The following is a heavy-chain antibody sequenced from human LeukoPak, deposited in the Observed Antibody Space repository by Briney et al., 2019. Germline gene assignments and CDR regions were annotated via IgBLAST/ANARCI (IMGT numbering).Heavy chain of an antibody. D-gene: IGHD3-9*01. J-gene: IGHJ4*02. CDR2: IYYSGST. V-gene: IGHV4-59*01. CDR1: GGSITSYY. Sequence: SETLSLTCTVSGGSITSYYWHWIRQPPGKGLEWIGYIYYSGSTNYNPSLKSRVTISVDTSRNQFSLKLHSVTAADTAIYYCARSTLYDILTEYYFDYWGQGTLVTVSS. CDR3: ARSTLYDILTEYYFDY.